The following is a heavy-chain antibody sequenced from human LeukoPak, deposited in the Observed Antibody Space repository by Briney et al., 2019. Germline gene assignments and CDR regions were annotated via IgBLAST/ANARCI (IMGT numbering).Heavy chain of an antibody. J-gene: IGHJ5*02. CDR2: INPNSGGT. CDR1: GYTFTGYY. CDR3: AGSFSYGYNWFDP. V-gene: IGHV1-2*02. D-gene: IGHD5-18*01. Sequence: ASVKVSCKASGYTFTGYYIHWLRQAPGQGLEWMGWINPNSGGTNYAQKFQGRVTMARDSSISTAYMDLSRLRSDDTAVYYCAGSFSYGYNWFDPWGQGTLVTVSS.